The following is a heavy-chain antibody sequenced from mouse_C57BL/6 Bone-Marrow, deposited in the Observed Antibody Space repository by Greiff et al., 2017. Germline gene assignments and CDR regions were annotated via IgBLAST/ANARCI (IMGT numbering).Heavy chain of an antibody. CDR1: GYTFTNYW. V-gene: IGHV1-63*01. D-gene: IGHD2-5*01. CDR3: ARSDYSNCYYAMDY. Sequence: VQLQQSGAELVRPGTSVKMSCKASGYTFTNYWIGWAKQRPGHGLEWIGDIYPGGGYTNYNEKFKGKATLTADKSSSTAYMQFISLTSEDSAIYYCARSDYSNCYYAMDYWGQGTSVTVSS. CDR2: IYPGGGYT. J-gene: IGHJ4*01.